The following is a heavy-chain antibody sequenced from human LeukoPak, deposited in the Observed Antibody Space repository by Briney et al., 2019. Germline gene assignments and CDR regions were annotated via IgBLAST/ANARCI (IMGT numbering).Heavy chain of an antibody. Sequence: GGSLRLSCAASGFTFSNAWMNWVRQAPGKGLEWVSYISSSGSTIYYADSVKGRFTISRDNAKNSLYLQMNSLRAEVTAVYYCARGEWFGELYYWGQGTLVTVSS. CDR3: ARGEWFGELYY. CDR2: ISSSGSTI. J-gene: IGHJ4*02. D-gene: IGHD3-10*01. CDR1: GFTFSNAW. V-gene: IGHV3-48*04.